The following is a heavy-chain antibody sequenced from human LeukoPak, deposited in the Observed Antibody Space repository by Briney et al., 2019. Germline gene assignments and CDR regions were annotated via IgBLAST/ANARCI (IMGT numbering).Heavy chain of an antibody. CDR1: GGSISNYY. D-gene: IGHD1-26*01. Sequence: SETLSLTCTVSGGSISNYYWSWIRQPPGKGLEWIGYIYYSVSTNYNPSLKSRVTISVDTSKNQFSLGLSSVTAADTAVYFCARLSSPIGFWGQGTLVTVSS. V-gene: IGHV4-59*08. CDR2: IYYSVST. CDR3: ARLSSPIGF. J-gene: IGHJ4*02.